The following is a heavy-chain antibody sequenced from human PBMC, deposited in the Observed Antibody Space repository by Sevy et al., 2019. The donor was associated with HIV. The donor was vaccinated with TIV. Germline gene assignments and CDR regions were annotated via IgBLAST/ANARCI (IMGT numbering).Heavy chain of an antibody. Sequence: GESLKISCAASGFTFSEFGMHWVRQAPGKGLEWVAVISHDGRNNKYNADSVKGRFTISRVNSKNTLYLQMNSLRADDTAIYYCARDRGEILRSAFKSWGQGTLVTVSS. D-gene: IGHD3-10*01. CDR2: ISHDGRNNK. V-gene: IGHV3-30*04. J-gene: IGHJ5*02. CDR3: ARDRGEILRSAFKS. CDR1: GFTFSEFG.